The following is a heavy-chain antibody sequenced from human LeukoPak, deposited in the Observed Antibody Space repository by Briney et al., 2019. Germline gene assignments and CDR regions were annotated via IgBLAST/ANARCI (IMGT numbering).Heavy chain of an antibody. CDR1: GFTVSSNY. CDR3: AREMAVAGSGVIDS. J-gene: IGHJ4*02. CDR2: IYSGGST. D-gene: IGHD6-19*01. Sequence: GGSLRLSCAASGFTVSSNYMSWVRQAPGKGLEWVSVIYSGGSTYYADSVKGRFTISRDNSKNTLYLQMNSLRAEDTAVYYCAREMAVAGSGVIDSWGQGTLVTVSS. V-gene: IGHV3-53*01.